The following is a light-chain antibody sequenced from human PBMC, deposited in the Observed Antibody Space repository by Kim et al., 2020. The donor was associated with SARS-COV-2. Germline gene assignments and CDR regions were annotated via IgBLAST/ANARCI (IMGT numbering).Light chain of an antibody. V-gene: IGLV1-51*01. CDR1: RSNIANNP. CDR3: ATWDSSLSAVV. CDR2: DND. J-gene: IGLJ3*02. Sequence: QSVLTQPPSVSAAPGHKVTISCSGSRSNIANNPVSWYQQLPGTAPRLITYDNDKRPSGIPDRFSSSKSGTSATLGITGLRTGDEADYYCATWDSSLSAVVFGGGTQLTVL.